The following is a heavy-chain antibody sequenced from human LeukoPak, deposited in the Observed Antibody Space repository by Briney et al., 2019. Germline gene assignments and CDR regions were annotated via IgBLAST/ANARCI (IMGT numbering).Heavy chain of an antibody. V-gene: IGHV4-39*07. J-gene: IGHJ6*02. Sequence: KSSETLSLTCTVSGGSIRSSYYYWGWIRQPPGKGLEWIGSIYDSGSTNYNPSLKSRVTISVDTSKNQFSLKLSSVTAADTAVYYCARGAPYSSYYYYYGMDVWGQGTTVTVSS. CDR3: ARGAPYSSYYYYYGMDV. CDR1: GGSIRSSYYY. D-gene: IGHD2-15*01. CDR2: IYDSGST.